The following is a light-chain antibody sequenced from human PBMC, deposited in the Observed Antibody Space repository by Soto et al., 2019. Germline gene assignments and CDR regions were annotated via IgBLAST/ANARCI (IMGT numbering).Light chain of an antibody. Sequence: QPVLTQSPSASASLGASVKLTCTLSSGHCSYAIAWHQQQPEKGPRYLMKVNTDGSHNKGDGIPDRFSGSSSGAERYLTISSLQSEDEADYYCQTWGAGFSVVFGGGTKLTVL. J-gene: IGLJ2*01. CDR1: SGHCSYA. CDR3: QTWGAGFSVV. CDR2: VNTDGSH. V-gene: IGLV4-69*01.